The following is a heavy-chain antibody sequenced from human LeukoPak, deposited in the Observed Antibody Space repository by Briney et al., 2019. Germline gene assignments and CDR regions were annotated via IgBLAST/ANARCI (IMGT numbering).Heavy chain of an antibody. Sequence: PSETLSLTCTVSGGSISSGDYYWSWIRQPPGKGLEWIGYIYYSGSTYYNPSLKSRVTLSVDTSKNQSSLKLSSATAADTAVYYCARATENGDSDYWGQGTLVTVSS. CDR2: IYYSGST. V-gene: IGHV4-30-4*01. CDR1: GGSISSGDYY. D-gene: IGHD4-17*01. J-gene: IGHJ4*02. CDR3: ARATENGDSDY.